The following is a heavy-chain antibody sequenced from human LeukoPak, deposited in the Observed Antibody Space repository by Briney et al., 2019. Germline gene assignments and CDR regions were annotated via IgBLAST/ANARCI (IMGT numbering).Heavy chain of an antibody. CDR1: GGSFSGYY. Sequence: PSETLSLTCAVYGGSFSGYYWSWIRQPPGKGLEWIGEINHSGSTNYNPSLKSRVTISLDTSKNQFSLKLSSVTAADTAVYYCVRQEGRSGSYMAILDYWGQGTLVTVSS. V-gene: IGHV4-34*01. CDR2: INHSGST. J-gene: IGHJ4*02. CDR3: VRQEGRSGSYMAILDY. D-gene: IGHD3-10*01.